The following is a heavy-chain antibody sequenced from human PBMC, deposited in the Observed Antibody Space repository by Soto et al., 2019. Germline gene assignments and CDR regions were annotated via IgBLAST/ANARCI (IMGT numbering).Heavy chain of an antibody. V-gene: IGHV3-48*01. D-gene: IGHD3-16*02. J-gene: IGHJ5*02. CDR1: GFTFSSYN. Sequence: EVQLVESGGGLVQPGGSLRLSCAASGFTFSSYNMNWVRQAPGKGLEWVSYISSSSNTVYYADSVKGRFTISRDNAKNSRYLPMNSLRAEDTAVYYCARAPPIIGWFDPWGQGTLVTVSS. CDR2: ISSSSNTV. CDR3: ARAPPIIGWFDP.